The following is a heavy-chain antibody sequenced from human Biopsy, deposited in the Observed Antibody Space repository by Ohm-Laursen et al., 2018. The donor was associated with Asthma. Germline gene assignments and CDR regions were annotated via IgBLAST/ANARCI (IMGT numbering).Heavy chain of an antibody. Sequence: SQTLSLICTVCGDSITSGGCFWNWIRPHPGKGLEWIGYIHHSGTSYFNPSLKSRVSFSRDTSKNQFSLRLSSVTAADTAMYYCARIPRRSGSYFVDYWGQGTLVTVSS. D-gene: IGHD3-22*01. CDR3: ARIPRRSGSYFVDY. CDR2: IHHSGTS. V-gene: IGHV4-31*03. CDR1: GDSITSGGCF. J-gene: IGHJ4*02.